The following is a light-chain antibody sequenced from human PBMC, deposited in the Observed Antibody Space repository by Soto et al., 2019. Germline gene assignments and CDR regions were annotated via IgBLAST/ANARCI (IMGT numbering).Light chain of an antibody. CDR2: AAS. V-gene: IGKV3-20*01. Sequence: EXVLTQSPGTLSLSPGERATLSCRASQSVSNNFLAWYQQKRGQAPRVLIYAASTRATGIPDRFSGSGSGTDFTLTISRMEPEDFAVYYCQQYDISPRTFGQGTKVDIK. J-gene: IGKJ1*01. CDR3: QQYDISPRT. CDR1: QSVSNNF.